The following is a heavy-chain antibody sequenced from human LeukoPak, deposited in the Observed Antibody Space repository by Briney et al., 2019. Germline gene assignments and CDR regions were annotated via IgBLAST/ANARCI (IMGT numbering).Heavy chain of an antibody. D-gene: IGHD3-3*01. CDR2: ISSSSSYI. Sequence: GGSLRLSCAASGFTFSSYSMNWVRQAPGKGLEWVSSISSSSSYIYYADSVKSRFTISRDNAKTSLYLQMNSLRAEDTAVYYCARADDFWSGDAFDYWGQGTLVTVSS. CDR1: GFTFSSYS. J-gene: IGHJ4*02. CDR3: ARADDFWSGDAFDY. V-gene: IGHV3-21*01.